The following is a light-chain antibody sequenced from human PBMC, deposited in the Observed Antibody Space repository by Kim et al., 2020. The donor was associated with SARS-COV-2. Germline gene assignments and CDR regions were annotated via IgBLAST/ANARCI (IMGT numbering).Light chain of an antibody. V-gene: IGLV1-47*01. J-gene: IGLJ2*01. CDR2: RNN. CDR1: SSNIGSNY. CDR3: AAWDDSLSGVV. Sequence: GQSVTISCSGSSSNIGSNYVYWYQQFPGTAPKLLIYRNNQRPSGVPDRFSGSKSGTSASLAISGLRSEDEAAYYCAAWDDSLSGVVFGGGTQLTVL.